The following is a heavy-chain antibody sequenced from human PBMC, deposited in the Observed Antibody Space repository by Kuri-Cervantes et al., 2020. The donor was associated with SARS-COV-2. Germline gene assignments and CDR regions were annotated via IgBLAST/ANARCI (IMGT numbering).Heavy chain of an antibody. CDR3: ARGGYCSGGSCYSVYYYYYYGMDV. Sequence: GESLKISCAASGFTFSSCSMSWVRQVPGKGLEWVSSISSSSSYIYYADSVKGRFTISRDNAKNSLYLQMNSLRAEDTAVYYCARGGYCSGGSCYSVYYYYYYGMDVWGQGTAVTVSS. CDR2: ISSSSSYI. J-gene: IGHJ6*02. V-gene: IGHV3-21*01. CDR1: GFTFSSCS. D-gene: IGHD2-15*01.